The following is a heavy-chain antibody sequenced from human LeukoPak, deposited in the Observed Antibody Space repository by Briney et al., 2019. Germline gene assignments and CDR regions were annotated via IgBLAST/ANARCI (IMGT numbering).Heavy chain of an antibody. V-gene: IGHV4-34*01. J-gene: IGHJ4*02. CDR2: INHSGST. D-gene: IGHD3-10*01. CDR3: ARVRYYYGSGSYYPLYYFDY. Sequence: SETLSLTCAVCGGSFSGYYWSWIRQPPGQGLEWIGEINHSGSTNYNPSLKSRVTISVDTSKNQFSLKLSSVTAADTAVYYCARVRYYYGSGSYYPLYYFDYWGQGTLVTVSS. CDR1: GGSFSGYY.